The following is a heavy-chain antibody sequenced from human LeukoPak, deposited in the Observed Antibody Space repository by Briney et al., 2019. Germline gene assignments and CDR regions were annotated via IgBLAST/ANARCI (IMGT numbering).Heavy chain of an antibody. CDR3: AKGAGDYDDY. CDR1: GFAFRDYA. D-gene: IGHD4-17*01. V-gene: IGHV3-49*03. CDR2: IRNKANRGTT. J-gene: IGHJ4*02. Sequence: GGSLRLSCTTSGFAFRDYAMSWFRQAPGKGLEWVGFIRNKANRGTTEYAASVRGRFTISRDDSKGIAYLQMNSLRAEDTAVYYCAKGAGDYDDYWGQGTLVTVSS.